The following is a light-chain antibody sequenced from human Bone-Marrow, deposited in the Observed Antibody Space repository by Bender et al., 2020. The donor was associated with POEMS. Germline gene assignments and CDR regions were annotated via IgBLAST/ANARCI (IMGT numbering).Light chain of an antibody. J-gene: IGLJ2*01. V-gene: IGLV2-14*01. CDR2: DVS. CDR3: SSYTSSNTMV. Sequence: QSALTQPPSASGSPGQSITISCTGTSSDVGTYKYVSWYQQHPGKAPRLMIYDVSTPPSGVSKRFSGYKSGHTASLILSGLPADEGSDYYCSSYTSSNTMVFGGGTELPVL. CDR1: SSDVGTYKY.